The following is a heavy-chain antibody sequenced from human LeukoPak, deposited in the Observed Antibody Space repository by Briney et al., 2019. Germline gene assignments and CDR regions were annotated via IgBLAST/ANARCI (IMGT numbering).Heavy chain of an antibody. Sequence: GGSLRLSCAASGFTFSDYYMSWIRQAPGKGLEWVSYISSSGSTIYYADSVKGRFTISRDNAKNSLYLQMNSLRAEDTAVYYCARVIVDTEIYYFDYWGQGTLVTVSS. D-gene: IGHD5-18*01. CDR2: ISSSGSTI. CDR1: GFTFSDYY. CDR3: ARVIVDTEIYYFDY. J-gene: IGHJ4*02. V-gene: IGHV3-11*01.